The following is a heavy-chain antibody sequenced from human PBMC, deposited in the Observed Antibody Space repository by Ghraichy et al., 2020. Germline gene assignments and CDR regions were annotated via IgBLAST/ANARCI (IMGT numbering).Heavy chain of an antibody. J-gene: IGHJ6*02. Sequence: SETLSLTCAVYGGSFSGYYWSWIRQPPGKGLEWIGEINHSGSTNYNPSLKSRVTISVDTSKNQFSLKLSSVTAADTAVYYCARGLTYYYGSGGPNYYYYGMDVWGQGTTVTVSS. CDR1: GGSFSGYY. V-gene: IGHV4-34*01. CDR2: INHSGST. CDR3: ARGLTYYYGSGGPNYYYYGMDV. D-gene: IGHD3-10*01.